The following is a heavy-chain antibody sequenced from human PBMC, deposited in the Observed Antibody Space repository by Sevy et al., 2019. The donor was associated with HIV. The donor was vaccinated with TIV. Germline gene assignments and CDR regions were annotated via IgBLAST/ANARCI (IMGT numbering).Heavy chain of an antibody. J-gene: IGHJ4*02. D-gene: IGHD3-16*01. CDR2: VTSDGAT. V-gene: IGHV3-23*01. Sequence: GGSLRLSCVASGLTFTTTGMSWVRQEPGKGLEWVAGVTSDGATYYADSVRDRFTVSRDNSKNTLYLQLNSLRADDTAVFYCAGGDTTMITDLDYWGQGTLVTVSS. CDR3: AGGDTTMITDLDY. CDR1: GLTFTTTG.